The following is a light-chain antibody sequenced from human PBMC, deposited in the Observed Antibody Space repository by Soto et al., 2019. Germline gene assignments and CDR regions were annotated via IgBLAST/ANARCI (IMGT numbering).Light chain of an antibody. J-gene: IGKJ1*01. CDR2: GAS. V-gene: IGKV3-20*01. CDR1: QSVSSTY. Sequence: EVVLTQSPGTLSLSPGERATLSCRASQSVSSTYVAWYQRKPGQAPRLLIYGASNRATGIPDRFSVSGSGTDFTLTISRLEPEDFAVYYCQQYGRSRTFGQGTKVAIK. CDR3: QQYGRSRT.